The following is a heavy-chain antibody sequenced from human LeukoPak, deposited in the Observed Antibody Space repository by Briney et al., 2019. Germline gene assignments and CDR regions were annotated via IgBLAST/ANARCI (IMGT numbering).Heavy chain of an antibody. CDR2: IYYSGNT. V-gene: IGHV4-39*07. J-gene: IGHJ4*02. CDR1: GASISSSAYY. D-gene: IGHD5-12*01. Sequence: PSETLSLTCIISGASISSSAYYWGWIRQPPGKGLEWIGTIYYSGNTYYNPSLKSRVTISVDTSKNQFSLKLSSVTAADTAVYYCARATRGGTNLVARFSHRLYYFDYWGQGTLVTVSS. CDR3: ARATRGGTNLVARFSHRLYYFDY.